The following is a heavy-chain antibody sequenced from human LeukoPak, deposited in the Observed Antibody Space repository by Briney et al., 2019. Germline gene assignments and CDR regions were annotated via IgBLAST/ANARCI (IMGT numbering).Heavy chain of an antibody. J-gene: IGHJ5*02. CDR2: IYYSGST. D-gene: IGHD3-10*01. CDR1: GGSISSYY. Sequence: SETLSLTCTVSGGSISSYYWSWIRQPPGKGLERIGYIYYSGSTNYNPSLKSRVTISVDTSKNQFSLKLSSVTAADTAVYYCARYGGWFDPWGQGTLVTVSS. V-gene: IGHV4-59*01. CDR3: ARYGGWFDP.